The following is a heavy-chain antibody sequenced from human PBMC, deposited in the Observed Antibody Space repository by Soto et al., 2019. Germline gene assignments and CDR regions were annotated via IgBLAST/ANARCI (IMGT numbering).Heavy chain of an antibody. CDR3: ARVWGGAFDI. J-gene: IGHJ3*02. Sequence: SETLSLTCTVSGGSITSSSYYWGWIRQPPGKGLEWIGYIYYSGSTNYNPSLKSRVTISVDTSKNQFSLKLSSVTAADTAVYYCARVWGGAFDIWGQGTMVTVSS. D-gene: IGHD3-10*01. CDR1: GGSITSSSYY. V-gene: IGHV4-61*05. CDR2: IYYSGST.